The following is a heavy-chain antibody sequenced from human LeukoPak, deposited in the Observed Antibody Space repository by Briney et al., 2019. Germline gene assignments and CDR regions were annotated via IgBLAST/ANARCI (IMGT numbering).Heavy chain of an antibody. J-gene: IGHJ4*02. CDR2: ISGSGSDT. V-gene: IGHV3-23*01. CDR3: AKEGYCSGDGCYSHFDY. CDR1: GFTFSSYD. Sequence: GGSLRLSCAASGFTFSSYDMSWVRQAPGKGLEWVSAISGSGSDTYYTDSVKGRFTISRDNSKNTLYVQMNSLRAEDTDVYYCAKEGYCSGDGCYSHFDYWGQGTLVTVSS. D-gene: IGHD2-15*01.